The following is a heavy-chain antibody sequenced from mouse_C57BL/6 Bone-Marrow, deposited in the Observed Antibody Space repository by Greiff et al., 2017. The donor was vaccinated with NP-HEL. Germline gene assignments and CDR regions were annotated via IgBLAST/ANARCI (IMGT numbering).Heavy chain of an antibody. CDR3: VRPLYGYDGYAMDY. J-gene: IGHJ4*01. V-gene: IGHV10-1*01. D-gene: IGHD2-2*01. CDR1: GFSFNTYA. Sequence: EVMLVESGGGLVQPKGSLKLSCAASGFSFNTYAMNWVRQAPGKGLEWVARIRSKSNNYATYYADSVKDRFTISRDDSESMLYLQMNNLKTEDTAMYYCVRPLYGYDGYAMDYWGQGTSVTVSS. CDR2: IRSKSNNYAT.